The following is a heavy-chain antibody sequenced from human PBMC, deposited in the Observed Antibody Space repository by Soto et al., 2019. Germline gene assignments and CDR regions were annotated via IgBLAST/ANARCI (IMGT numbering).Heavy chain of an antibody. Sequence: QITLKESGPTLVKPTQTLTLTCTFSGFSLSTRAVGVGWIRQPPGKALEWLALIFWDDDKLYSPSLKSSPTLTQATSKTPVVLTITTMDPVDTATYYRALRHAQPQLVSECFDPWGQGPLVTVSS. CDR3: ALRHAQPQLVSECFDP. CDR1: GFSLSTRAVG. J-gene: IGHJ5*02. CDR2: IFWDDDK. V-gene: IGHV2-5*02. D-gene: IGHD6-13*01.